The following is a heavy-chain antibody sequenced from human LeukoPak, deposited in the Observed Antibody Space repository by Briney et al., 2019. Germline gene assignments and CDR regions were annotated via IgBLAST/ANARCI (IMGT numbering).Heavy chain of an antibody. CDR2: INHSGST. J-gene: IGHJ5*02. CDR1: GGSFSGYY. V-gene: IGHV4-34*01. Sequence: SETLSLTCAVYGGSFSGYYWSWIRQPPGKGLEWIGEINHSGSTNYNPSLKSRVTISVDTSKNQFSLKLSSVTAADTAVYYCARPTRRYYCSSTSCSNNWFDPWGQGTLVTVSS. CDR3: ARPTRRYYCSSTSCSNNWFDP. D-gene: IGHD2-2*01.